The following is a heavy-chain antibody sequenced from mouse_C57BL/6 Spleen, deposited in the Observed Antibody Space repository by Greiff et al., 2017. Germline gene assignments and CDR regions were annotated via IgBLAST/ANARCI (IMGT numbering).Heavy chain of an antibody. CDR1: GFTFSSYA. CDR3: TRDQNGSSYLAWFAY. D-gene: IGHD1-1*01. CDR2: ISSGGDYI. V-gene: IGHV5-9-1*02. J-gene: IGHJ3*01. Sequence: EVKLMESGEGLVKPGGSLKLSCAASGFTFSSYAMSWVRQTPEKRLEWVAYISSGGDYIYYADTVKGRFTISRDNARNTLYLQMSSLKSEDTAMYYCTRDQNGSSYLAWFAYWGQGTLVTVSA.